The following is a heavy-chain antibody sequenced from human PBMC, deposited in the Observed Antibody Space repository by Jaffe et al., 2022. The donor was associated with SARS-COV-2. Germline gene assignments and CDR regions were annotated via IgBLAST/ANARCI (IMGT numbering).Heavy chain of an antibody. V-gene: IGHV4-34*01. J-gene: IGHJ4*02. CDR2: INHSGST. CDR3: ARVPAQRWLQFGRRGDFDY. CDR1: GGSFSGYY. D-gene: IGHD5-12*01. Sequence: QVQLQQWGAGLLKPSETLSLTCAVYGGSFSGYYWSWIRQPPGKGLEWIGEINHSGSTNYNPSLKSRVTISVDTSKNQFSLKLSSVTAADTAVYYCARVPAQRWLQFGRRGDFDYWGQGTLVTVSS.